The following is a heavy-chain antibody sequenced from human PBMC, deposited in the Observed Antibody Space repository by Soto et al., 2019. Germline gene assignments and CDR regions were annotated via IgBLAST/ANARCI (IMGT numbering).Heavy chain of an antibody. J-gene: IGHJ4*02. V-gene: IGHV3-7*03. CDR2: TRQDGGQE. Sequence: EVQLVASGGGLVQPGGSLRLSCAASGFTFSSYWMSWVRRAPGKGLEWVAHTRQDGGQEYYVDSVKGRFTISRDNAKNSLYLQMNSLRVEDTAVYYCARYPNPTVAGLPFDLWGQGTLVTVSS. CDR1: GFTFSSYW. D-gene: IGHD6-19*01. CDR3: ARYPNPTVAGLPFDL.